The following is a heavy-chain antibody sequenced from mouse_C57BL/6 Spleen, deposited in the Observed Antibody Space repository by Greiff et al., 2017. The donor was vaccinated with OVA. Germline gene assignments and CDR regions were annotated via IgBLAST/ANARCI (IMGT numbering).Heavy chain of an antibody. CDR1: GYTFTSYW. D-gene: IGHD1-1*01. J-gene: IGHJ3*01. CDR2: ILPNSGST. V-gene: IGHV1-64*01. CDR3: ERGEEVTDYYGSSWFAY. Sequence: QVQLQQPGAELVKPGASVKLSCKASGYTFTSYWMYWGKQRPGQGLAWIGMILPNSGSTNYNEKFKSKATLTVDKSSSTPYMQLSNLTSEDSAVNYCERGEEVTDYYGSSWFAYWGQGTLVTVSA.